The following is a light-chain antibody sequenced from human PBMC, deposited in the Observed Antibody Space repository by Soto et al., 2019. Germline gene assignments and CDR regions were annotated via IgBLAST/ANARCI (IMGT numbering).Light chain of an antibody. CDR3: QQSYSTLSIT. Sequence: DIQMTQSPSSLSASVGDRVTITCRASESISRHLNWYQQKPGKAPKLLIYAASSLQNGVPSRFSGSESGTDFTHTISNLQPEDFATYYCQQSYSTLSITFGQGTRLEIK. V-gene: IGKV1-39*01. CDR2: AAS. J-gene: IGKJ5*01. CDR1: ESISRH.